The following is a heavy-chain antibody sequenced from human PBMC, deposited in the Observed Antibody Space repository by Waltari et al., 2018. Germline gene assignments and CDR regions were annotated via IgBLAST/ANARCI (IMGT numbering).Heavy chain of an antibody. Sequence: EVQLVESGGGLVQPGGSRRLSCAASGLNLKNFAMSGVRQAPGKGLEWVSTITGSGDTFYADSVKGRFATSRDNYKNTLSLQMNSLRAEDTAVYYCAKRWAIYYFEYWGQGNLVTVSS. CDR3: AKRWAIYYFEY. D-gene: IGHD3-9*01. J-gene: IGHJ4*02. CDR2: ITGSGDT. CDR1: GLNLKNFA. V-gene: IGHV3-23*04.